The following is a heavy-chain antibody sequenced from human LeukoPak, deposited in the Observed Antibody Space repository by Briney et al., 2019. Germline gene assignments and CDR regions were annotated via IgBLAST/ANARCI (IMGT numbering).Heavy chain of an antibody. CDR2: IYYSGST. V-gene: IGHV4-59*12. D-gene: IGHD2-2*01. J-gene: IGHJ2*01. CDR3: ARLSTNWGSRYFDL. Sequence: SETLSLTCTVSGGSISSYYWSWIRQPPGKGLEWIGYIYYSGSTNYNPSLKSRVTISVDTSKNQFSLKLSSVTAADTAVYYCARLSTNWGSRYFDLWSRGTLVTVSS. CDR1: GGSISSYY.